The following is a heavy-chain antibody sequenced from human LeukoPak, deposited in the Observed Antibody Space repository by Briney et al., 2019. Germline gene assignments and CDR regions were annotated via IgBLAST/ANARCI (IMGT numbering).Heavy chain of an antibody. D-gene: IGHD1-26*01. J-gene: IGHJ4*02. CDR1: GFAFSSYG. Sequence: PGGSLRLSCVASGFAFSSYGVEWVRQAPGKGLEWVAFISYDGSNKCYTDSVKGRFTISRDNSKNTLDLQMNSLRAEDTAVYYCAKGVFGSYYIDYWGQGTLVTVSS. CDR3: AKGVFGSYYIDY. CDR2: ISYDGSNK. V-gene: IGHV3-30*18.